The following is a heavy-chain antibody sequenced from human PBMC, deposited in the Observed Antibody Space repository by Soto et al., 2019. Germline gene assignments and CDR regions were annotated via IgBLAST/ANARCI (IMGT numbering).Heavy chain of an antibody. D-gene: IGHD2-15*01. CDR3: ARGSCSGGSCYSATFDY. CDR2: INPSGGST. CDR1: GYTFTSYY. Sequence: ASVKVSCKASGYTFTSYYMHWVRQAPGQGLEWMGIINPSGGSTSYAQKFQGRVTMTRDTSTSTVYMELSSLRSEDTAVYYCARGSCSGGSCYSATFDYWGQGTLVTVSS. V-gene: IGHV1-46*01. J-gene: IGHJ4*02.